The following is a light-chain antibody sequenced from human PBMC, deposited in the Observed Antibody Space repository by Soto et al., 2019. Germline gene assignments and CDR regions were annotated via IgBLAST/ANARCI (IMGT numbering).Light chain of an antibody. CDR3: QQYGSSPT. Sequence: EIVLTQSPGTLSLSPGERATLSCRASQSVSSSYLAWYQQKPGQAPRLLIYGASSRATGIPDRFSGSGSGTDFTLTISRLEPEDFPVYYCQQYGSSPTFGGGTKVEL. V-gene: IGKV3-20*01. J-gene: IGKJ4*02. CDR2: GAS. CDR1: QSVSSSY.